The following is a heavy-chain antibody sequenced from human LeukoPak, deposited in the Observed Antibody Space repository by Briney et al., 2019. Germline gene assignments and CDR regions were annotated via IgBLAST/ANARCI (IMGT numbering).Heavy chain of an antibody. CDR3: ARGPSSQFRTNY. V-gene: IGHV3-48*01. CDR2: IGTSSSRI. CDR1: GFAFSSYS. Sequence: GGSLRLSCAASGFAFSSYSLNWVRQAPGKGLEWVSYIGTSSSRIYYADSVKGRFTISRDNAKNSLYLQMNGLRAEDTAVYYCARGPSSQFRTNYWGQGTLVTVSS. D-gene: IGHD2-2*01. J-gene: IGHJ4*02.